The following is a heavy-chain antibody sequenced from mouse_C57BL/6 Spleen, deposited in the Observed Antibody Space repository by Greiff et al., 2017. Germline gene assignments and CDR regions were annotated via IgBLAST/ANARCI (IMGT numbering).Heavy chain of an antibody. Sequence: VQLKQSGPELVKPGASVKMSCKASGYTFTDYNMHWVKQSHGKSLEWIGYINPNYGTTSYNQKFKGKATLTVDQSSSTAYMQLNSLTSEDSAVYYCARDYYGSSYSWGQGTLVTVSA. CDR3: ARDYYGSSYS. CDR2: INPNYGTT. V-gene: IGHV1-39*01. D-gene: IGHD1-1*01. J-gene: IGHJ3*02. CDR1: GYTFTDYN.